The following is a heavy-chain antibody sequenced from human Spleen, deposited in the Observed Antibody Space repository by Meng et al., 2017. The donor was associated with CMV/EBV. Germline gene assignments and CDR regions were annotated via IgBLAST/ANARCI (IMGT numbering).Heavy chain of an antibody. J-gene: IGHJ5*02. Sequence: FTFSDHYMSWIRQAPGRGLEWVSYISSSGSTIYYADSVKGRFTISRDNAKNSLYLQMNSLRAEDTAVYYCARENKEWFGELSPNWFDPWGQGTLVTVSS. CDR2: ISSSGSTI. D-gene: IGHD3-10*01. V-gene: IGHV3-11*04. CDR1: FTFSDHY. CDR3: ARENKEWFGELSPNWFDP.